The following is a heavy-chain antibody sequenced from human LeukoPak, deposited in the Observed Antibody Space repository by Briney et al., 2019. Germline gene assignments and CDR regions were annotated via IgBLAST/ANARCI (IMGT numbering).Heavy chain of an antibody. CDR1: GGSISSHY. CDR2: IYYTGTT. CDR3: ARAYSSSSGRPFDY. V-gene: IGHV4-59*11. D-gene: IGHD6-6*01. J-gene: IGHJ4*02. Sequence: NASETLSLTCSVSGGSISSHYWSWIRQPPGKELERIGYIYYTGTTNYKPSLKSRVTISVDTSKNQFSLNLTSVTAADTAVYYCARAYSSSSGRPFDYWGQGTLVTVSS.